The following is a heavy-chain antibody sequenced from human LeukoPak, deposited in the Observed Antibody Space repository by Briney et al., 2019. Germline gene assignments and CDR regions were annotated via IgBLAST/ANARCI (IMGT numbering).Heavy chain of an antibody. Sequence: SETLSLTCAVSGGSISSSNWWSWVRQPPGKGLEWIGEIYHSGSTNYNPSLKSRVTISVDKSKNQFSLKLSSVTAADTAVYYCARRVLNEVYHLDYWGQGTLVTVSS. CDR3: ARRVLNEVYHLDY. D-gene: IGHD2/OR15-2a*01. V-gene: IGHV4-4*02. CDR1: GGSISSSNW. CDR2: IYHSGST. J-gene: IGHJ4*02.